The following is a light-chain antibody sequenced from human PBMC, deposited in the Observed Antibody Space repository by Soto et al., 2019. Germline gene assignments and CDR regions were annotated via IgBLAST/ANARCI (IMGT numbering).Light chain of an antibody. V-gene: IGKV1-39*01. J-gene: IGKJ5*01. CDR1: ERISRH. CDR3: QQSSSTLSIT. CDR2: AAS. Sequence: DIQMTQSPSSLSASVGDRVTITCRASERISRHLNWYQQKPGKAPKLLIYAASSLQNGVPSRFSGSGSGTDFTLTISNLQPEDFATYYCQQSSSTLSITFGQGTRLEIK.